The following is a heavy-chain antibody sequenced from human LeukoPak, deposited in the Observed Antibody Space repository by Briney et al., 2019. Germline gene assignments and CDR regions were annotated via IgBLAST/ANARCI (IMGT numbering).Heavy chain of an antibody. CDR3: ASRRSGFDP. Sequence: GGSLRLSCGASGFNFSTYSMNWVRQAPGKGLEWVSYISSGGKSIAYADSVKGRFTISRDNAKNLLCLQLNSLRDEDTAVYYCASRRSGFDPWGQGTLVTVSS. CDR1: GFNFSTYS. J-gene: IGHJ5*02. CDR2: ISSGGKSI. V-gene: IGHV3-48*02.